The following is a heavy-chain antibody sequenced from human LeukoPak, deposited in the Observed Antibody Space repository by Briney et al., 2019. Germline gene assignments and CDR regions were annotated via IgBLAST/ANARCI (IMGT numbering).Heavy chain of an antibody. J-gene: IGHJ4*02. V-gene: IGHV3-21*01. CDR2: ISSSSSSYI. Sequence: PGGSLRLSCAASGFTFSSYSMNWVRQAPGKGLEWVSSISSSSSSYIYYADSVKGRFTISRDNAKNSLYLQMNSLRAEDTAVYYCAREIPVVRGMGYFDYWGQGTLVTVSS. CDR3: AREIPVVRGMGYFDY. CDR1: GFTFSSYS. D-gene: IGHD3-10*01.